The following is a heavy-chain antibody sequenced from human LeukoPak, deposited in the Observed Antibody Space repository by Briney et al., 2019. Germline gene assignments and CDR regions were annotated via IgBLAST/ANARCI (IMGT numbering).Heavy chain of an antibody. Sequence: GGSLRLSCAASGLNFSRNWMTWVRQAPGKGLEWVANIKEDGSAKSYVDSVKGRFTISRDNAKNSLYLQMSSLRVEDTAVYYCARDYDYLSGHNLDAYDIWGQGTTVTVSS. D-gene: IGHD3-16*01. CDR1: GLNFSRNW. CDR3: ARDYDYLSGHNLDAYDI. J-gene: IGHJ3*02. CDR2: IKEDGSAK. V-gene: IGHV3-7*01.